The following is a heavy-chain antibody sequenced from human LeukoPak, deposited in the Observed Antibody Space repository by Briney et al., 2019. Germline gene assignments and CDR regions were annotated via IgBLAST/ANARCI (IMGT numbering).Heavy chain of an antibody. V-gene: IGHV1-2*02. D-gene: IGHD6-13*01. CDR3: ARDGRQQLVAVDI. J-gene: IGHJ3*02. CDR1: GYTFTGYF. CDR2: INPNSGDT. Sequence: ASVKVSCKASGYTFTGYFMHWVRQAPGQGLEWMGWINPNSGDTNYAQKFQGRVTMTRDTSISTAYMELSRLRSDDTAVYYCARDGRQQLVAVDIWGQGTMVTVSS.